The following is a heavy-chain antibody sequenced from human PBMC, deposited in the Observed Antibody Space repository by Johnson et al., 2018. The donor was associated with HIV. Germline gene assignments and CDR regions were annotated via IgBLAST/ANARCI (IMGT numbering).Heavy chain of an antibody. D-gene: IGHD6-13*01. J-gene: IGHJ3*01. CDR1: GLTFSSYG. CDR2: ISYDGSKK. CDR3: GRGMAAAN. Sequence: QEQLVESGGGVVQPGRSLRLSCAASGLTFSSYGMHWVRQAPGKGLEWVAVISYDGSKKYYAGSGKGRFTISSDNSKTTLYLQMNSLTVDDTAIYYCGRGMAAANWGQGTMVTVSS. V-gene: IGHV3-30*03.